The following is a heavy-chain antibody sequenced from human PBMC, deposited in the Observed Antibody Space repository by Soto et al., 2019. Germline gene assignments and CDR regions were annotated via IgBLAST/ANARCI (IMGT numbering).Heavy chain of an antibody. D-gene: IGHD2-15*01. J-gene: IGHJ5*02. CDR1: GGSISSYY. CDR3: ARAKYCYGGICHLNWFDP. Sequence: SETLSLTCTVSGGSISSYYWSWIRQPPGKGLEWIGYIYYSGSTNYNPSLKSRVTISVDTSKNQFSLKLSSVTAADTAVYYCARAKYCYGGICHLNWFDPWGQGALVTVSS. V-gene: IGHV4-59*01. CDR2: IYYSGST.